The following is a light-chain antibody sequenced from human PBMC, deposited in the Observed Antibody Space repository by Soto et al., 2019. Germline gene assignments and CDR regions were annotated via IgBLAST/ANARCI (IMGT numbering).Light chain of an antibody. Sequence: EIVLTQSPAILSVSPGERATLSCRASQSISRSLAWYQQKPGQAPRLLISDASTRATGIPARFSGSGSGTEFTLTISSLQSEDFVVYYCQQYSTLPHTFGQGTKLEVK. CDR3: QQYSTLPHT. CDR2: DAS. J-gene: IGKJ2*01. V-gene: IGKV3-15*01. CDR1: QSISRS.